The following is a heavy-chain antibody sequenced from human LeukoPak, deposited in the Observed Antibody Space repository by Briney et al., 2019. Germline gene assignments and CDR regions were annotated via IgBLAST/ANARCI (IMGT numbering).Heavy chain of an antibody. CDR1: GFTVSSNY. V-gene: IGHV3-66*01. Sequence: GGSLRLSCAASGFTVSSNYMSWVRQAPGKGLEWVSVIYSGGSTYYADSVKGRFTISRDNSKNTLYLQMNSLRAEDTAVYYCARELDLNAFDIWGQGTMVTVSS. CDR2: IYSGGST. CDR3: ARELDLNAFDI. J-gene: IGHJ3*02.